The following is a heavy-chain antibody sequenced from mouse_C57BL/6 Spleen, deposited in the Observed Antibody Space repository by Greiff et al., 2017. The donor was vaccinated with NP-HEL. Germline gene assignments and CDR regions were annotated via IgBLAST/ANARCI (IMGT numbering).Heavy chain of an antibody. V-gene: IGHV1-69*01. Sequence: QVQLQQPGAELVIPGASVKLSCKASGYTFTSYWMHWVKQRPGQGLEWIGEIDPSDSYTNYNQKFKGKSTLTVDKSSSTAYMQLSSLTSEDSAVYYCARVRVYDARVYYAMDYWGQGTSVTVSS. CDR2: IDPSDSYT. D-gene: IGHD2-12*01. CDR1: GYTFTSYW. J-gene: IGHJ4*01. CDR3: ARVRVYDARVYYAMDY.